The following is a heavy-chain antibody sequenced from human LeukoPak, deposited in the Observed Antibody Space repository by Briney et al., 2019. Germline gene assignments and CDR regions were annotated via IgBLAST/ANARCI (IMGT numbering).Heavy chain of an antibody. CDR1: GGSISSSSYY. D-gene: IGHD6-19*01. Sequence: SETLSLTCTVSGGSISSSSYYWGWIRQPPGKGLEWIGSIYYSGGTYYNPSLKSRVTISVDTSKNRFSLRLSSVTAADTAVYYCARRPYTSGWYYYFDYWGQGTLVTVSS. J-gene: IGHJ4*02. CDR2: IYYSGGT. V-gene: IGHV4-39*01. CDR3: ARRPYTSGWYYYFDY.